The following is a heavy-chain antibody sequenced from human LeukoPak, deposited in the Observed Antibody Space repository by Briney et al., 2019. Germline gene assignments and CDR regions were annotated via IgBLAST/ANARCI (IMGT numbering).Heavy chain of an antibody. V-gene: IGHV3-23*01. Sequence: PGGSLRLSCAASGFTISSYDMSWVRQAPGKGLEWVSTISDSGGGTYYADSVKGRFTISRDNSKNTLYLQMNSLRAEDTAVYYCARGPYSRNFDYWGQGTLVTVSS. CDR2: ISDSGGGT. CDR1: GFTISSYD. J-gene: IGHJ4*02. D-gene: IGHD4-11*01. CDR3: ARGPYSRNFDY.